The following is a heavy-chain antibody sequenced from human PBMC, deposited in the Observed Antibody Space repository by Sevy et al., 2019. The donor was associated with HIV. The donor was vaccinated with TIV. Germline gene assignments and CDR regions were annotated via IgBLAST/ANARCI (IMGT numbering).Heavy chain of an antibody. CDR3: ARGVGLDC. CDR2: IRPDGSDK. CDR1: GFTFSPYW. Sequence: GESLKISCAASGFTFSPYWMTWVRQAPGKGLEWVANIRPDGSDKYYVDSVKGRFTISRDNAKNSLYLQMNSLRPDDTAMYYCARGVGLDCWGQGALVTVSS. V-gene: IGHV3-7*01. J-gene: IGHJ4*02. D-gene: IGHD1-26*01.